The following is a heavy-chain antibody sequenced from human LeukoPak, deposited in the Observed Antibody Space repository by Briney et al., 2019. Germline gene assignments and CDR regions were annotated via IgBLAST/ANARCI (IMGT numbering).Heavy chain of an antibody. D-gene: IGHD1-26*01. J-gene: IGHJ5*02. CDR1: GYTFTSYG. CDR2: ISGDNGNT. Sequence: ASVKVSCKASGYTFTSYGISWVRQAPGQGLEWMGWISGDNGNTNYAQNLQGRVTMTTDTSTSTAYMELRSLRYDGTAVYYCARDNSVGDTAWWFDPWGQGTLVTVSS. V-gene: IGHV1-18*01. CDR3: ARDNSVGDTAWWFDP.